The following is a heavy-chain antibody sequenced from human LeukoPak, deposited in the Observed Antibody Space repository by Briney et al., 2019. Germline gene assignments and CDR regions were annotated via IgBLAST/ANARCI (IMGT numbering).Heavy chain of an antibody. CDR2: IYYSGNT. J-gene: IGHJ5*02. Sequence: TETLSLTCTVSGGSISSSGSYWGWIRQPPGKGLEWIGSIYYSGNTYNPSLKSRVTISVDTSKNQFSLNLTSVNAADTAVYYCARVMAARREDLNWFDPWGQGTLVTVSS. V-gene: IGHV4-39*07. CDR3: ARVMAARREDLNWFDP. CDR1: GGSISSSGSY. D-gene: IGHD6-6*01.